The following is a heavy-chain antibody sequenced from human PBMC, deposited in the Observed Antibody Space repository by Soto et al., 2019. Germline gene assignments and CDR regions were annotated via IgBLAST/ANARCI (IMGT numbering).Heavy chain of an antibody. D-gene: IGHD4-17*01. CDR2: IYHSGST. CDR3: ARGHPTAFDP. V-gene: IGHV4-30-2*01. CDR1: DGYISSGGYS. Sequence: SETLPLTCAVADGYISSGGYSWSWIRQPPGKGLEWIGYIYHSGSTYYNPSLKSRVTISVDRSKNQFSLKLSSVTAADTAVYYCARGHPTAFDPWGQGTLVTVSS. J-gene: IGHJ5*02.